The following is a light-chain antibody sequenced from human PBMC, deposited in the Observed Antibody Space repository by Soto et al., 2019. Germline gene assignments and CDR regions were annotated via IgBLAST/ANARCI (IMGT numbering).Light chain of an antibody. CDR3: QQHSDWPPVT. Sequence: DIVMTQSPATLSVSPGERATLSCRASQTIGNSLAWFQQKPGQAPRLLISGASTRATGVSARFSGSGSGTEFTLTISSLQSEDFAVYYCQQHSDWPPVTFGGGTKVEIK. J-gene: IGKJ4*01. CDR2: GAS. CDR1: QTIGNS. V-gene: IGKV3-15*01.